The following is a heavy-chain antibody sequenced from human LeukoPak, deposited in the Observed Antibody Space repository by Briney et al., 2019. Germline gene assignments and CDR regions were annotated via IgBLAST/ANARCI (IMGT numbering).Heavy chain of an antibody. CDR3: ARGSSSSGGYFYYMDV. D-gene: IGHD2-2*01. Sequence: PSETLSLTCTVSGGSISTYYWSWIRQPPGKGLEWIGYFYFSGSTKYNPSLKSRVTLSVDTSKNQFSLNLNSVTAADTAVYYCARGSSSSGGYFYYMDVWGEGTTVTVSS. CDR2: FYFSGST. V-gene: IGHV4-59*01. J-gene: IGHJ6*03. CDR1: GGSISTYY.